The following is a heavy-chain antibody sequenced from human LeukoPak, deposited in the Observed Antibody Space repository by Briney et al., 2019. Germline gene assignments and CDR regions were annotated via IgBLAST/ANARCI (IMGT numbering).Heavy chain of an antibody. V-gene: IGHV4-4*09. D-gene: IGHD6-13*01. Sequence: PSETLSLTCTVSGGSISSYYWSWIRQPPGKGLEWIGYIYTSGSTKYNPSLKSRVTISVDTSKNQFSLKLSSVTAADTAVYYCARLDFIAAAGNNWFDPWGQGTLVTVSS. CDR2: IYTSGST. J-gene: IGHJ5*02. CDR3: ARLDFIAAAGNNWFDP. CDR1: GGSISSYY.